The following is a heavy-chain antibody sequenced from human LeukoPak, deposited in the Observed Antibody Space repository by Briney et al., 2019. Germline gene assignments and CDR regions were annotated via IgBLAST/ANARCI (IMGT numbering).Heavy chain of an antibody. D-gene: IGHD3-22*01. V-gene: IGHV3-53*01. CDR2: IYSGGST. J-gene: IGHJ3*02. CDR3: AKGGAYYYDSSGYFSI. Sequence: GGSLRLSCAASGFTVSSNYMSWVRQAPGKGLEWVSVIYSGGSTYYADSVKGRFTISRDTSKNTLYLQMNSLRAEDTAVYYCAKGGAYYYDSSGYFSIWGQGTMVTVSS. CDR1: GFTVSSNY.